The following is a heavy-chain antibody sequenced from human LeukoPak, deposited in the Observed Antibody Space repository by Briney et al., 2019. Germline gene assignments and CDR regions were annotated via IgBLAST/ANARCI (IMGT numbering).Heavy chain of an antibody. J-gene: IGHJ3*01. CDR3: ARSSYSSSSSV. Sequence: GGSLRLSCAVSGFTFSGFWVSWSRKAPGKGREWVASINSDGSEGYYADVVKGRFTISRDNAKNSLYLQINSLRAEDTAVYYCARSSYSSSSSVWGQGTMVTVSS. CDR1: GFTFSGFW. CDR2: INSDGSEG. D-gene: IGHD6-6*01. V-gene: IGHV3-7*03.